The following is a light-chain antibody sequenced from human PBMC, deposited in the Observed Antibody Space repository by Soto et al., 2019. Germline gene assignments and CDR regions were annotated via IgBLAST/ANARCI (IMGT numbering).Light chain of an antibody. J-gene: IGLJ2*01. V-gene: IGLV2-11*01. CDR1: NSDFGGYNY. CDR3: CSYAGTDVV. CDR2: DVS. Sequence: QSALTQPRSVSGSPGQSVTISCTGTNSDFGGYNYVSWYQQHPGKAPKLMIYDVSKRPSGVPDRFSGSKSGNTASLTISGLQAEDEADYYCCSYAGTDVVFGGGTKLTVL.